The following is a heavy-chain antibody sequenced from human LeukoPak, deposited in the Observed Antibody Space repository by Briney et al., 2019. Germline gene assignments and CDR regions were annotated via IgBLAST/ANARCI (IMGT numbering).Heavy chain of an antibody. V-gene: IGHV2-70*17. J-gene: IGHJ4*02. CDR3: ARGSIYYLDY. D-gene: IGHD1-26*01. CDR1: GFSLTTSATC. CDR2: IDWDDDK. Sequence: SGPALVKPTQTLTLTCTFSGFSLTTSATCVSWIRQPPGKALEWLARIDWDDDKFYSTSLKTRLTISKDTSKNQVVLTMTNVDPVDTATYYCARGSIYYLDYWGQGTQVTVSS.